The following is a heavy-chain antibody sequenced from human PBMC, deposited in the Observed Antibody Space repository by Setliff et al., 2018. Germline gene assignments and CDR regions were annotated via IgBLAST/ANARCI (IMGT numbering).Heavy chain of an antibody. CDR3: ARDPLPKHYDVVTGYYSAPNYYYMDV. Sequence: ASVKVSCKTSGYTFTGYYMHWVRQAPGQGLEWMGWINPNGGGTSYAQKFQGRVSMTRDTSISAAYMELITLRSDDTALYYCARDPLPKHYDVVTGYYSAPNYYYMDVWGKGTTVTVSS. D-gene: IGHD3-9*01. CDR2: INPNGGGT. V-gene: IGHV1-2*02. J-gene: IGHJ6*03. CDR1: GYTFTGYY.